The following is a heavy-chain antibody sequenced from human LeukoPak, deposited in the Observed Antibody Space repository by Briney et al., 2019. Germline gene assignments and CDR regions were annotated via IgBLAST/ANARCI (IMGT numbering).Heavy chain of an antibody. D-gene: IGHD3-22*01. V-gene: IGHV1-18*01. J-gene: IGHJ4*02. Sequence: GASVKVSCKASGYTFTSYGIRWVRQAPGQGLEWMGWISAYNGNTNYAQKLQGRVTMTTDTSTSTAYMELRSLRSDDTAVYYCARGKEAYDSSGYTAYDYWGQGTLVTVSS. CDR2: ISAYNGNT. CDR3: ARGKEAYDSSGYTAYDY. CDR1: GYTFTSYG.